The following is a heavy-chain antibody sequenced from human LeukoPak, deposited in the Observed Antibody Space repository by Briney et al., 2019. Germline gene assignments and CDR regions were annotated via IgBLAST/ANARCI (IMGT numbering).Heavy chain of an antibody. CDR1: GGSFSGYY. D-gene: IGHD1-26*01. J-gene: IGHJ4*02. CDR2: INHSGST. CDR3: ARDKDSGSYYGFDY. Sequence: SGTLSLTCAVYGGSFSGYYWSWIRQPPGKGLEWIGEINHSGSTNYNPSLKSRVTISVDTSKNQFSLKLSSVTAADTAVYYCARDKDSGSYYGFDYWGQGTLVTVSS. V-gene: IGHV4-34*01.